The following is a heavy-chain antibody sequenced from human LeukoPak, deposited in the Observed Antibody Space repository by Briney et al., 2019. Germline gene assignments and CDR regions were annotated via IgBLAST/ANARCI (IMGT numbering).Heavy chain of an antibody. J-gene: IGHJ4*02. V-gene: IGHV5-51*01. CDR1: GYSFTSYW. D-gene: IGHD5-18*01. Sequence: GESLKISCKASGYSFTSYWIGWVRQMPGKGLEWMGIIYPGDSDTRYSPSFQGQVTISADKSISTAYLQWSSLKASDTAMYYCARLDVDTAMVTVYYFDYWGQGTLVTVSS. CDR2: IYPGDSDT. CDR3: ARLDVDTAMVTVYYFDY.